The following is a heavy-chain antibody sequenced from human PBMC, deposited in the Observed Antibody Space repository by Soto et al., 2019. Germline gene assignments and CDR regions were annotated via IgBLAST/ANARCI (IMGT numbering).Heavy chain of an antibody. D-gene: IGHD3-10*01. J-gene: IGHJ4*02. Sequence: EVQLVESGGGLIQPGGSLRLSCAVSGFTVSNNYMSWVRQAPGKGLEGVSVIYSGGYTAYGDSVKGRFTISRDNAKNKYYRQKNSVRAGATAWYYGATLGGGGGNWGQGTLVTVSS. CDR3: ATLGGGGGN. CDR2: IYSGGYT. CDR1: GFTVSNNY. V-gene: IGHV3-53*01.